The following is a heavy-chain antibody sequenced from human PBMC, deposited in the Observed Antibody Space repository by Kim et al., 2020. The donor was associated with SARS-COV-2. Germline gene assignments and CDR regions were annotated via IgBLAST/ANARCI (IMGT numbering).Heavy chain of an antibody. CDR1: GFTFNNAW. CDR2: IKSKTDGGTT. CDR3: TPDLGRHEYSGSSLPRSACDI. D-gene: IGHD6-6*01. J-gene: IGHJ3*02. V-gene: IGHV3-15*01. Sequence: GGSLRLSCAASGFTFNNAWMSWVRQAPGKGLEWVGRIKSKTDGGTTDYAAPVKGRFTISRDDSKSTLYLQMSSLKTEDTAVYYCTPDLGRHEYSGSSLPRSACDIWGQGTMVTVSS.